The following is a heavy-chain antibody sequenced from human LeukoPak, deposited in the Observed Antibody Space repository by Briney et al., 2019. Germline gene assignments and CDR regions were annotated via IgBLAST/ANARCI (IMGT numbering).Heavy chain of an antibody. J-gene: IGHJ4*02. CDR1: GGTFSSYA. CDR2: IIPIFGTA. D-gene: IGHD5-24*01. Sequence: ASVKVSCKASGGTFSSYAISWVRQAPGQGLEWMGGIIPIFGTANYAQKFQGRATITADKSTSTAYMELSSLRSEDTAVYYCARVRRDGYNYVDYWGQGTLVTVSS. CDR3: ARVRRDGYNYVDY. V-gene: IGHV1-69*06.